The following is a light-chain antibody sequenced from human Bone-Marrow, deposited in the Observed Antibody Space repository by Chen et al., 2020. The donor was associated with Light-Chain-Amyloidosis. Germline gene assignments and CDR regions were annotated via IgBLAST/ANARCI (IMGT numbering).Light chain of an antibody. Sequence: DIPLTQSPSSLSAPVGDRVTITCQASQDITNSLNWFQQKPGKAPKLLIYDASNLETGVPSRFSGSGSGTDFTFTITSLHPEDFATYYCQQSDNFPLTFGGGTTVDIK. CDR3: QQSDNFPLT. CDR1: QDITNS. J-gene: IGKJ4*01. CDR2: DAS. V-gene: IGKV1-33*01.